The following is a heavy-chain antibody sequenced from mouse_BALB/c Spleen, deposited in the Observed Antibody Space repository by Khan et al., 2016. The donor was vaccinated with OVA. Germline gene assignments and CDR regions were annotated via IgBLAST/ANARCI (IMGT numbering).Heavy chain of an antibody. D-gene: IGHD1-1*02. CDR2: ISDGGSYS. V-gene: IGHV5-4*02. CDR1: GFTFSDYY. J-gene: IGHJ3*01. CDR3: ARGLYGGPFTC. Sequence: EVELVESGGGLVKPGGSLKLSCAASGFTFSDYYMYWIRQTPEKRLEWVATISDGGSYSYYPDSVKGRFTISGDDVKSNLYLQMGSVKSDDTAMYYCARGLYGGPFTCWGQGTLVTVAA.